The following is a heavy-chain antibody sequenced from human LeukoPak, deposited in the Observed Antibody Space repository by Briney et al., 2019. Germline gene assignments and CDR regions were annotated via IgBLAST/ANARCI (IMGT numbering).Heavy chain of an antibody. V-gene: IGHV4-39*07. CDR2: IYYSGNT. CDR1: GGSISSGSYF. D-gene: IGHD6-19*01. J-gene: IGHJ3*02. Sequence: SETLSLTCTVSGGSISSGSYFWGWIRQPPGKGLEWIVSIYYSGNTYYNPSLKSRVTISIDTSKSQFSLRLNSVTAADTAVYYCARAYSSGWPDALEIWGQGTMVTVSS. CDR3: ARAYSSGWPDALEI.